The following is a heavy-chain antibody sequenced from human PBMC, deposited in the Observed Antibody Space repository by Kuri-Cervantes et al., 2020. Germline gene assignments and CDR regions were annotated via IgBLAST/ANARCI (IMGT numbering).Heavy chain of an antibody. CDR2: INHSGST. CDR1: GGSISSYY. Sequence: SETLSLTCTVSGGSISSYYWSWIRQPPGKGLEWIGEINHSGSTNYNPSLKSRVTISVDTSKNQFSLKLSSVTAADTAVCYCARGGAVTTDYWGQGTLVTVSS. J-gene: IGHJ4*02. V-gene: IGHV4-34*01. CDR3: ARGGAVTTDY. D-gene: IGHD4-11*01.